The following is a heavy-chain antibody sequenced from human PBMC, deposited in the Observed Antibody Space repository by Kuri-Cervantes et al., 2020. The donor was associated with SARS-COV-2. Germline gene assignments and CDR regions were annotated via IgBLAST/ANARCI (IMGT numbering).Heavy chain of an antibody. D-gene: IGHD6-13*01. V-gene: IGHV3-21*04. CDR2: ISYSGSYI. CDR3: AREMYSSSWSSDY. Sequence: GGSLRLSVEASGSTFSTYTLTGVRQAPGKGLEWLSSISYSGSYIYYSDSVKGRFTISRDNAKNSLFLQMNSLRAEDTAVYYCAREMYSSSWSSDYWGQGTLVTVSS. J-gene: IGHJ4*02. CDR1: GSTFSTYT.